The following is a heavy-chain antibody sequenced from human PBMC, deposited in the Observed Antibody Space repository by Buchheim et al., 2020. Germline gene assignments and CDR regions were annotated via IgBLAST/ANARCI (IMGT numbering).Heavy chain of an antibody. CDR2: ISYDGSNK. CDR3: ARDFWSGYHQYYYYYGMDV. CDR1: GFTFSSYA. V-gene: IGHV3-30-3*01. J-gene: IGHJ6*02. D-gene: IGHD3-3*01. Sequence: QVQLVESGGGVVQPGRSLRLSCAASGFTFSSYAMHWVRQAPGKGLEWVAVISYDGSNKYYADSVKGRFTISRDNSKNTLYLQMNSLRAEDTAVYYCARDFWSGYHQYYYYYGMDVWGQGTT.